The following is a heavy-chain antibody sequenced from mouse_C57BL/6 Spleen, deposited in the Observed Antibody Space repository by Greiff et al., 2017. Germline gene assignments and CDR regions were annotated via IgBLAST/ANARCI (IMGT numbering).Heavy chain of an antibody. CDR1: GYAFSSYW. J-gene: IGHJ1*03. D-gene: IGHD2-5*01. CDR3: ARTSYSNYEGWYFDV. CDR2: IYPGDGDT. V-gene: IGHV1-80*01. Sequence: QVQLQQSGAELVKPGASVKISCKASGYAFSSYWMNWVKQRPGKGLEWIGQIYPGDGDTNYNGKFKGKATLTADKSSSTAYMQLSSLTSEDSAVSFCARTSYSNYEGWYFDVWGTGTTVTVSS.